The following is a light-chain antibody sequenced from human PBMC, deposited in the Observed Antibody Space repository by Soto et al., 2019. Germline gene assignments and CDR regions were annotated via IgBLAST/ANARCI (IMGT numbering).Light chain of an antibody. J-gene: IGKJ5*01. CDR2: AAS. CDR3: QQRFDWPKIT. V-gene: IGKV3-11*01. Sequence: EIVLTQPPATLSLSPGERATLSCRASQSVSSYLAWYQQKPGQAPRLLXSAASNRATGIPARFSGSGSGTDFTLTISSLEPEDFGVFYCQQRFDWPKITFGQGTRLEIK. CDR1: QSVSSY.